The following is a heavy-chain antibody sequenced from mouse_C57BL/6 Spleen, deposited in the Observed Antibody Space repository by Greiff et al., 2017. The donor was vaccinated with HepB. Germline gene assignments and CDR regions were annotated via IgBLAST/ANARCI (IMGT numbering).Heavy chain of an antibody. CDR3: ARHYDYAMDY. V-gene: IGHV1-76*01. D-gene: IGHD2-4*01. CDR1: GYTFTDYY. CDR2: IYPGSGNT. Sequence: VQLQQSGAELVRPGASVKLSCKASGYTFTDYYINWVKQRPGQGLEWIARIYPGSGNTYYNEKFKGKATLTAAKSSSTAYMQLSSLTSEDSAVYFCARHYDYAMDYWGQGTSVTVSS. J-gene: IGHJ4*01.